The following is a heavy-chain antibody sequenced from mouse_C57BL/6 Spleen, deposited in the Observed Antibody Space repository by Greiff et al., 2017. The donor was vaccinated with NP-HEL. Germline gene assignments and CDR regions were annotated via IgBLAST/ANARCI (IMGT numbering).Heavy chain of an antibody. D-gene: IGHD1-1*01. J-gene: IGHJ2*01. CDR3: AREWTYYGPPYYFDY. V-gene: IGHV1-82*01. CDR1: GYAFSSSW. CDR2: IYPGDGDT. Sequence: QVQLQQSGPELVKPGASVKISCKASGYAFSSSWMNWVKQRPGKGLEWIGRIYPGDGDTNYNGKFKGKATLTAAKSSSTAYMQLSSLTSEDSAVDFCAREWTYYGPPYYFDYWGQGTTLTVSS.